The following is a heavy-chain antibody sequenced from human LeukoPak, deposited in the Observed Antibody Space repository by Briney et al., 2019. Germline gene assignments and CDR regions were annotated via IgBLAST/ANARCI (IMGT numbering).Heavy chain of an antibody. CDR2: IDSSSTTV. CDR1: GFTVSTNY. V-gene: IGHV3-48*02. Sequence: GGSLRFSGAGSGFTVSTNYMSWVRQAPGKGLEWISYIDSSSTTVLYADSVRGRFTISRDNAKDSLYLEMNSLRDEDTAVYFCARDHNWGFDHWGQGTLVTVSS. CDR3: ARDHNWGFDH. D-gene: IGHD3-16*01. J-gene: IGHJ4*02.